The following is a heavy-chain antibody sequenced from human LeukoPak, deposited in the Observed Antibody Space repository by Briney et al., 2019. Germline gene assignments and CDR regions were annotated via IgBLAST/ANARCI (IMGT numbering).Heavy chain of an antibody. CDR1: GGSISSSSYY. CDR2: IYYSGST. J-gene: IGHJ6*02. D-gene: IGHD2-2*01. CDR3: ATDPAYYYYYGMDV. Sequence: SETLSLTCTVSGGSISSSSYYWGWIRQSPGKGLEWIGSIYYSGSTYYNPSLKSRVTISVDTSKNQFSLKLSSVTAADTAVYYCATDPAYYYYYGMDVWGQGTTVTVSS. V-gene: IGHV4-39*01.